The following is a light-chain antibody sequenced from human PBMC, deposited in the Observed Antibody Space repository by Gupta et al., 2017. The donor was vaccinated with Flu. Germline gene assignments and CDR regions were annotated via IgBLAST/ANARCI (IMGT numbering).Light chain of an antibody. V-gene: IGKV3-11*01. CDR1: QSVSTY. CDR2: DAC. Sequence: EIVLTQSPATLSLSPGERPTLSCLASQSVSTYLAWFQQKPGQAPRLLIYDACNRANGIPDRFSGSGDGTDFTLTSSSRVDEDFAVYCGQPRNNSWTFGQGTKVEIK. J-gene: IGKJ1*01. CDR3: QPRNNSWT.